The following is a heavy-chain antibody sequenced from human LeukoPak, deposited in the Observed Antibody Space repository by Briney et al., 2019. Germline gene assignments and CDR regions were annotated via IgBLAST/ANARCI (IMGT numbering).Heavy chain of an antibody. CDR2: ISGSGGST. CDR3: AKDVTIVVVTYCDY. CDR1: GYTFSSYA. J-gene: IGHJ4*02. Sequence: GGSLRLSCAASGYTFSSYAMSWLRQSTGKGLEWVSAISGSGGSTYYADSVKGRFTISRDNSKNTLCLQMNSLRAEDTAVYYCAKDVTIVVVTYCDYWGQGTLVSVSS. D-gene: IGHD2-21*02. V-gene: IGHV3-23*01.